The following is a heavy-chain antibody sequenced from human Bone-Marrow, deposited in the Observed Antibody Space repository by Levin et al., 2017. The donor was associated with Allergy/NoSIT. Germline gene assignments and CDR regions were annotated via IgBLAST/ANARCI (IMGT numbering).Heavy chain of an antibody. CDR1: GFTFEDYG. CDR3: AKVRAAASGTGYFDS. Sequence: LPGGSLRLSCEASGFTFEDYGMHWVRQVPGKGLQWVSGITAKSDNIGYADSVKGRFTVSRDNAKKSLFLQMNSLRPEDTALYYCAKVRAAASGTGYFDSWGQGAWVTVSS. CDR2: ITAKSDNI. D-gene: IGHD1-26*01. J-gene: IGHJ4*02. V-gene: IGHV3-9*01.